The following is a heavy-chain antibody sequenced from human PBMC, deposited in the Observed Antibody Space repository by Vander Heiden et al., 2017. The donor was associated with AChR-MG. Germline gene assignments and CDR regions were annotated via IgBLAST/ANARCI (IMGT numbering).Heavy chain of an antibody. J-gene: IGHJ4*02. CDR2: IYHSGST. CDR3: ARAGLVVPAAPFDY. D-gene: IGHD2-2*01. Sequence: QLQLQESGSGLVKPSQTLSLTCAVSGGSISSGGYSWSWIRQPPGKGLEWIGYIYHSGSTYYNPSLKSRVTISVDRSKNQFSLKLSSVTAADTAVYYCARAGLVVPAAPFDYWGQGTLVTVSS. V-gene: IGHV4-30-2*01. CDR1: GGSISSGGYS.